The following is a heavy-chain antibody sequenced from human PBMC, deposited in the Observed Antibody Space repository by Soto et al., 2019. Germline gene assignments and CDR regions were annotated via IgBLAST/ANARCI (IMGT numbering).Heavy chain of an antibody. CDR2: ISYDGSNK. Sequence: QVQLVESGGGVVQPGRSLRLSCAASGFAFSSYAMHWVRQAPGKGLEWVAVISYDGSNKYYADSVKGRFTISRDNSKNTLYLQMNRLRAEDTAVYYCARDLSGSGDWGQGTLVTVS. D-gene: IGHD3-10*01. CDR3: ARDLSGSGD. CDR1: GFAFSSYA. J-gene: IGHJ4*02. V-gene: IGHV3-30-3*01.